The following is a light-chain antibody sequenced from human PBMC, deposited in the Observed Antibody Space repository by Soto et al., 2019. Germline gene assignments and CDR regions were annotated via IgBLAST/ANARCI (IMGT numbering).Light chain of an antibody. CDR1: QGISAN. V-gene: IGKV1-9*01. CDR2: AAS. CDR3: QQLNSYPPEYT. J-gene: IGKJ2*01. Sequence: DIQLTQSPSFLSASVGDRVTITCRASQGISANLAWYQQKPGKAPKLLIYAASTLQSGVPSRFSGSGSGTEFTLTISSLQPEDFATYYCQQLNSYPPEYTFGQGTKLEIK.